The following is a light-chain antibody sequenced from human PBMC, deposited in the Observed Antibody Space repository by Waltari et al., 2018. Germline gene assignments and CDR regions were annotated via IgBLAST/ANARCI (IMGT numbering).Light chain of an antibody. Sequence: EIVMTQSPATLSVSPGDRVTLSCSASQSIRSAVAWYPQRPGQAPRLVIYGASTRATGISAWFSGSGSGTDFTLTITSLQSEDIAVYYCQQYNNWQSFGQGTKLEIK. CDR3: QQYNNWQS. CDR2: GAS. V-gene: IGKV3-15*01. J-gene: IGKJ2*03. CDR1: QSIRSA.